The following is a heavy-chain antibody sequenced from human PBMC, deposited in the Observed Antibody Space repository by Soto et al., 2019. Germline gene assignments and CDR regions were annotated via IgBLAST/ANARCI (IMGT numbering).Heavy chain of an antibody. CDR3: ARSGYSTGIGWFGP. J-gene: IGHJ5*02. Sequence: HGESLKISCKASGYSFTTYWIGWVRQMPGKGLEWMGIIYPGDSDTRYSPSFQGQVTVSADKSISTAYLQWSSLKASDSAMYYCARSGYSTGIGWFGPWGQGTLVTVSS. CDR2: IYPGDSDT. V-gene: IGHV5-51*01. CDR1: GYSFTTYW. D-gene: IGHD6-19*01.